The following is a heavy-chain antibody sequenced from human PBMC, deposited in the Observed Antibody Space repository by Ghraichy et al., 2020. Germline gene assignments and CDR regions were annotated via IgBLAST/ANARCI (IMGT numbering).Heavy chain of an antibody. Sequence: SQTLSLTCAISGDSVSSNSAAWNWIRQSPSRGLEWLGRTYYRSKWYNDYAVSVKSRITINPDTSKNQFSLQLNSVTPEDTAVYYCARSMGDSSSWYNYYYYYMDVWGKGTTVTVSS. CDR1: GDSVSSNSAA. V-gene: IGHV6-1*01. J-gene: IGHJ6*03. CDR2: TYYRSKWYN. CDR3: ARSMGDSSSWYNYYYYYMDV. D-gene: IGHD6-13*01.